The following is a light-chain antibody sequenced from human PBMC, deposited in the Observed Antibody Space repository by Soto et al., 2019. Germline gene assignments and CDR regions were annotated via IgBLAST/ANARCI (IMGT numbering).Light chain of an antibody. Sequence: QSVLTQPPSASGTPGQRVTISCSGSSSNIGSNTVYWYQQLPGTAPKLLIYSNNQRPSWVPDRFSGSKYGTSAALAISGLLSADEAAYYCAAWDDSPNCVVFGGGTKLTVL. CDR3: AAWDDSPNCVV. J-gene: IGLJ2*01. V-gene: IGLV1-44*01. CDR2: SNN. CDR1: SSNIGSNT.